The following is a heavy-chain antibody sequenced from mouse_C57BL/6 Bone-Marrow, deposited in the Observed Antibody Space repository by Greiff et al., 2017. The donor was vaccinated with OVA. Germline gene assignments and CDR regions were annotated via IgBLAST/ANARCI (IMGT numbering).Heavy chain of an antibody. D-gene: IGHD1-1*01. CDR1: GFTFSSYG. V-gene: IGHV5-6*01. CDR3: ARQSVYYGSRDWYVDV. CDR2: ISSGGSYT. J-gene: IGHJ1*03. Sequence: EVKLMESGGDLVKPGGSLKLSCAASGFTFSSYGMSWVRQTPDKRLEWVATISSGGSYTYYPDSVKGRFTISRDNAKNTLYLQMSSLKSEDTAMYYCARQSVYYGSRDWYVDVWGTGTTVTVSS.